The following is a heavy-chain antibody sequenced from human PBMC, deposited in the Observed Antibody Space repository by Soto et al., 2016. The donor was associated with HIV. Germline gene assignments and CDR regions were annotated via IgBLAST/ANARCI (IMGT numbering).Heavy chain of an antibody. Sequence: QVQLVQSGAEVKKPGASVKVSCKASGYTFTNYGISWVRQAPGQGLEWMGWISAYNGNTNYAQKFQGRVTMTTDTSTSTAYMELWSLRSDDTAVYYCARDLGYCTGDTCYWGRFDPWGQGTLVTVSS. CDR3: ARDLGYCTGDTCYWGRFDP. CDR2: ISAYNGNT. D-gene: IGHD2-15*01. J-gene: IGHJ5*02. V-gene: IGHV1-18*01. CDR1: GYTFTNYG.